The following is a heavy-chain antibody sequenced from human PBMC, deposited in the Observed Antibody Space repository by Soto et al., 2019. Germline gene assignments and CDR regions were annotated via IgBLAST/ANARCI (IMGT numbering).Heavy chain of an antibody. Sequence: PAPLSLTRAGSGYSLISGFKWACIRQPPGRGLEWIGRIYNSGSTYYNLSLKSRVTISADTSKNQISLKLISVTAADTALYYCLCHLLILFYLPEAGGQGTRVTVAS. J-gene: IGHJ4*01. CDR1: GYSLISGFK. CDR2: IYNSGST. D-gene: IGHD2-21*01. V-gene: IGHV4-38-2*01. CDR3: LCHLLILFYLPEA.